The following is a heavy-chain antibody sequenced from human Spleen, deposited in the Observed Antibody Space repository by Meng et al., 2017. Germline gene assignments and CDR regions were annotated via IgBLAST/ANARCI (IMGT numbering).Heavy chain of an antibody. CDR1: GYTLTGYY. Sequence: QVQLVQSEAEVKKGGASVKVAWNASGYTLTGYYMHWGRHDTGQGLEWMGRINPNSGDTIYAQKFQGRVPITRDTSITTAYMELTRLRSDDTAAYYCASDGCSSTRCYADYRGQGTLVTVSS. CDR2: INPNSGDT. V-gene: IGHV1-2*06. D-gene: IGHD2-2*01. J-gene: IGHJ4*02. CDR3: ASDGCSSTRCYADY.